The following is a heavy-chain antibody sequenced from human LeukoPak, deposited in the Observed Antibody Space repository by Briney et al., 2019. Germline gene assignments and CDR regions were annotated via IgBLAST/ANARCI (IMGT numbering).Heavy chain of an antibody. CDR1: GGTFSSYA. Sequence: SVKVSCKASGGTFSSYAISWVRQAPGQGLEWMGGIIPIFGTANYAQKFQGRVAITADESTSTAYMELSSLRSEDTAVYYCARGLGWELLGAFDIWGQGTMVTVSS. CDR2: IIPIFGTA. CDR3: ARGLGWELLGAFDI. J-gene: IGHJ3*02. D-gene: IGHD1-26*01. V-gene: IGHV1-69*13.